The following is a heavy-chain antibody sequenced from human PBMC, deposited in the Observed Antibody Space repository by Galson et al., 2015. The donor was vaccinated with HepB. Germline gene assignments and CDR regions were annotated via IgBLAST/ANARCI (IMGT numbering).Heavy chain of an antibody. Sequence: SVKVSCKASGYTFTSYAMHWVRQAPGQRLEWMGWINAGNGNTKYSQKFQGRVTITRDTSASTAYMELSSLRSEDTAVYYCATRIAAAGYSYGPAFGAFDIWGQGTMVTVSS. CDR1: GYTFTSYA. CDR2: INAGNGNT. V-gene: IGHV1-3*01. CDR3: ATRIAAAGYSYGPAFGAFDI. J-gene: IGHJ3*02. D-gene: IGHD6-13*01.